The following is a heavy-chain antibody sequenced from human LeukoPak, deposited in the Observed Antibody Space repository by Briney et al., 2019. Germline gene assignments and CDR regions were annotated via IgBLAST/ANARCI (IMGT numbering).Heavy chain of an antibody. CDR2: IKQDGSEK. D-gene: IGHD5/OR15-5a*01. CDR3: ARLRGIVSRSPLDY. V-gene: IGHV3-7*03. J-gene: IGHJ4*02. CDR1: GFTFSSYW. Sequence: GGSLRLSCAASGFTFSSYWMSWVRQAPGKGLEWVANIKQDGSEKYYVDSVKGRFTISRDNAKNSLYLQMNSLRAEDTAVYYCARLRGIVSRSPLDYWGQGTLVTVSS.